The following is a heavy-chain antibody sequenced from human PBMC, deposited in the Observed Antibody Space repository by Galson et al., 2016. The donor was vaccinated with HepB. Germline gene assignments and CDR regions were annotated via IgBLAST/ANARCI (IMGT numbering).Heavy chain of an antibody. CDR3: ALASRRGEYFDS. V-gene: IGHV1-69*13. CDR2: IVPLFGAA. J-gene: IGHJ4*02. D-gene: IGHD3-10*01. Sequence: SVKVSCKASGGTFRNSALSWVRQAPGKGLEWMGSIVPLFGAANYAPNFQGRVTITAHEATGTAYMDLSSPSSEDTAIYYCALASRRGEYFDSWGQGTLVTVSS. CDR1: GGTFRNSA.